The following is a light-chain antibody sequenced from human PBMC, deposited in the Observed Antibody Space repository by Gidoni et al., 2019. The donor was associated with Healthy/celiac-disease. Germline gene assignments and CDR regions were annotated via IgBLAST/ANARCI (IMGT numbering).Light chain of an antibody. V-gene: IGLV3-1*01. CDR3: QAWDNTVV. CDR1: KLGDKY. Sequence: SYELTQPPSVSVSPGQTASITCSGDKLGDKYACWYQQKPGQSPVLVIYQDTKRPSGIPERFSGSNSGNTATLTISGTRAMDEADYYCQAWDNTVVFGGGTKLTVL. CDR2: QDT. J-gene: IGLJ2*01.